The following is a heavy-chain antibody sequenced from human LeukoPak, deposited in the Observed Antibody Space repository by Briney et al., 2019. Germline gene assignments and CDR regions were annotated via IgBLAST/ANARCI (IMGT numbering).Heavy chain of an antibody. CDR3: ARDRLFDY. D-gene: IGHD3-22*01. CDR1: GFTVSSNY. J-gene: IGHJ4*02. CDR2: IYSGGST. Sequence: PGGSLRLSCAASGFTVSSNYMSWARRAPGKGLEWVSVIYSGGSTYYADSVKGRFTISRDNSKNTLYLQMNSLRAEDTAVYYCARDRLFDYWGQGTLVTVSS. V-gene: IGHV3-53*01.